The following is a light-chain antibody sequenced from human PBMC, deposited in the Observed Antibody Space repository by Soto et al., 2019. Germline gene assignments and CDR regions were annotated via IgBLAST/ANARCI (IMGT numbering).Light chain of an antibody. CDR2: GAS. V-gene: IGKV3-15*01. CDR1: QSIGST. J-gene: IGKJ4*01. CDR3: QHYANSPIT. Sequence: EIVMTQSPATLSVSPRAGATLSCRASQSIGSTLAWYQQKPGQTPRLLIYGASTRATGVPARFSGSASGTEFTLTITSLQSEDFAVHYCQHYANSPITVGGGTKVDIK.